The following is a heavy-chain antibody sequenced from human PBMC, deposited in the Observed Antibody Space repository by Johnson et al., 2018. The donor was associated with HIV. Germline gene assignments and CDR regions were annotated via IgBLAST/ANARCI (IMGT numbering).Heavy chain of an antibody. V-gene: IGHV3-30*04. CDR1: GFTFRNYA. CDR3: ARDRVPAAIGLAYRGAFDI. J-gene: IGHJ3*02. CDR2: ISYDGNNK. D-gene: IGHD2-2*02. Sequence: QVQLVESGGGVVQPGRSLRLSCAASGFTFRNYAMHWVRQAQGKGLEWVAVISYDGNNKYYADSVKGRFTISRDNSKNTLYLQVNSLRAEDTAVYYCARDRVPAAIGLAYRGAFDIWGQGTMVTVSS.